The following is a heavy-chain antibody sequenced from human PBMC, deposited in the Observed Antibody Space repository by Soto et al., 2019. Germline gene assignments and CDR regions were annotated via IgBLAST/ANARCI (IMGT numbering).Heavy chain of an antibody. J-gene: IGHJ6*02. CDR1: GFTFSSYG. V-gene: IGHV3-30*18. CDR2: ISYDGSNK. D-gene: IGHD6-13*01. CDR3: AKEDSSSWHHYYGMDV. Sequence: GGSLRLSCAASGFTFSSYGMNWVRQAPGKGLEWVAVISYDGSNKYYADSVKGRFTISRDSSKNMLYLQMNSLRAEDTAVYYCAKEDSSSWHHYYGMDVWGQGPTVTVSS.